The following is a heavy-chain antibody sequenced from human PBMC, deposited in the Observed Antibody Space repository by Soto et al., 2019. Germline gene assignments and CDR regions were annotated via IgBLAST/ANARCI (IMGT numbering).Heavy chain of an antibody. CDR1: GFNFSNYN. J-gene: IGHJ6*02. V-gene: IGHV3-23*01. D-gene: IGHD3-16*01. CDR2: IGGSGGGA. Sequence: EVHLLESGGGLVQPGGSVRLSCSASGFNFSNYNMNWVRQAPGKGLEWVSVIGGSGGGAYYADSVQGRFTITRDNSKNMVYLYMNSLRGDDTALYYCAKGKGDPTYYYGMDVWGQGTTVTVSS. CDR3: AKGKGDPTYYYGMDV.